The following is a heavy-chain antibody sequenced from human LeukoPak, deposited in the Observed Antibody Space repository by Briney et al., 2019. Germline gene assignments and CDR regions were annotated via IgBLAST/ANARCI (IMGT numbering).Heavy chain of an antibody. V-gene: IGHV4-61*08. CDR1: GGSISSGDYY. CDR3: ARVRRDSSGYSSSWYGVWFDP. J-gene: IGHJ5*02. D-gene: IGHD6-13*01. Sequence: SETLSLTCTVSGGSISSGDYYWSWIRQPPGKGLEWIGYIYYSGSTNYNPSHKSRVTISVDTSKNQFSLKLSSVTAADTAVYYCARVRRDSSGYSSSWYGVWFDPWGQGTLVTVSS. CDR2: IYYSGST.